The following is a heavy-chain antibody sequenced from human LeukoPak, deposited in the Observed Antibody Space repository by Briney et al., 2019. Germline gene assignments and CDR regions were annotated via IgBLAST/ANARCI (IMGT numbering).Heavy chain of an antibody. Sequence: GGSLRLSCAASGFTFSSYSMNWVRHAPGKGLEWVSSISSSSSYIYYADSVKGRFTISRDNAKNSLYLQMNSLRAEDTAVYYCARLDDSGSYYTSYYFDYWGQGTLVTVSS. CDR3: ARLDDSGSYYTSYYFDY. V-gene: IGHV3-21*01. J-gene: IGHJ4*02. CDR1: GFTFSSYS. D-gene: IGHD1-26*01. CDR2: ISSSSSYI.